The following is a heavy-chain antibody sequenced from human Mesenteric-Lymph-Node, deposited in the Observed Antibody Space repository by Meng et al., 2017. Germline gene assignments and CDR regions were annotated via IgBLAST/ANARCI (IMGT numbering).Heavy chain of an antibody. CDR3: ARVAFCGGDCYFLAP. J-gene: IGHJ5*02. D-gene: IGHD2-21*02. V-gene: IGHV4-34*01. CDR2: INHSGST. Sequence: VQRRQGGAVLLKPSETLSLTCAVYGGSFSGYYWSWIRQPPGKGLEWIGEINHSGSTNYNPSLKSRVTISVDTSKNQFSLKLSSVTATDTAVYYCARVAFCGGDCYFLAPWGQGTLVTVSS. CDR1: GGSFSGYY.